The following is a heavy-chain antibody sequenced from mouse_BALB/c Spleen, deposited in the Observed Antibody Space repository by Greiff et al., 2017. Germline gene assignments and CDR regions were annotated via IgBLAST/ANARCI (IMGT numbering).Heavy chain of an antibody. V-gene: IGHV5-6*01. CDR3: ARESSPSMDY. CDR1: GFTFSSYG. CDR2: ISSGGSYT. D-gene: IGHD1-1*01. J-gene: IGHJ4*01. Sequence: EVHLVESGGDLVKPGGSLKLSCAASGFTFSSYGMSWVRQTPDKRLEWVATISSGGSYTYYQDSVKGRFTISRDNAKNTLYLQMSSLKSEDTAMYYCARESSPSMDYWGQGTSVTVSS.